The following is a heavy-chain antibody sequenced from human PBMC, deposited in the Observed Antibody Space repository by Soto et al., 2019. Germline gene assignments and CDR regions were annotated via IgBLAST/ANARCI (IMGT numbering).Heavy chain of an antibody. V-gene: IGHV3-30*18. J-gene: IGHJ3*02. Sequence: PGGSLRLSCAASGFVFSSYGMHWVRQAPGKGLEWVAVISYDGNNKYYGDSVKGRFTISRDNSKNTLYLKMNSLRDEDTAVYYCAKDLGSDSSDAFDIWGQGTMVTVSS. D-gene: IGHD3-22*01. CDR2: ISYDGNNK. CDR3: AKDLGSDSSDAFDI. CDR1: GFVFSSYG.